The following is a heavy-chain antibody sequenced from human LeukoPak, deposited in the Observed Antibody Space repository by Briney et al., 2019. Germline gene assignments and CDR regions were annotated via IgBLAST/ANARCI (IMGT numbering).Heavy chain of an antibody. J-gene: IGHJ3*02. CDR3: ITEGPNYGFHSFDT. D-gene: IGHD3-10*01. V-gene: IGHV3-15*01. Sequence: GGSLRLSCAASGFTFSSYWMSWVRQAPGKGLEWVGRIKAKSEGGTTDYAAPVKGRFAISRDDSSNTLYLEMNSLRMDDTALYYCITEGPNYGFHSFDTWGQGTTVTISS. CDR1: GFTFSSYW. CDR2: IKAKSEGGTT.